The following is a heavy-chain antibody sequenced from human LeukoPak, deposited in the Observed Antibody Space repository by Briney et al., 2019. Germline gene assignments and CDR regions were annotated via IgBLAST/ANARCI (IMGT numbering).Heavy chain of an antibody. V-gene: IGHV3-21*01. CDR2: ISSTGTYI. J-gene: IGHJ4*02. D-gene: IGHD3-16*02. CDR1: GFTFSSHA. Sequence: GGSLRLSCAASGFTFSSHAMNWVRQVPGHGLEWVSSISSTGTYIFYADSVKDRFTISRDNAKNSLYLQMNSLRAEDTAIYYCAREVIGYDHVWGGYRHKELDQWGQGTLVTVSS. CDR3: AREVIGYDHVWGGYRHKELDQ.